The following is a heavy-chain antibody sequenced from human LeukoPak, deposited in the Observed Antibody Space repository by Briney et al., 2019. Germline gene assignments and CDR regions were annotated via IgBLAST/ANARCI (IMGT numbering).Heavy chain of an antibody. D-gene: IGHD2-2*03. CDR1: GFTFSSYE. Sequence: PGGSLRLSCAASGFTFSSYEMNWVRQAPGKGLEWVSYISSNGSTIYYADSVKGRFTISRDNAKNSLYLQMNSLRAEDTAVYYCARDARGYCSSTSCPILLFDYWGQGTLVTVSS. CDR3: ARDARGYCSSTSCPILLFDY. CDR2: ISSNGSTI. J-gene: IGHJ4*02. V-gene: IGHV3-48*03.